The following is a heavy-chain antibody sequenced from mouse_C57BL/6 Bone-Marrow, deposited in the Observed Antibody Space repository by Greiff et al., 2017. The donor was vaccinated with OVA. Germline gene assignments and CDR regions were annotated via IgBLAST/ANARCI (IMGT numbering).Heavy chain of an antibody. V-gene: IGHV1-69*01. CDR2: LDPSDSYT. J-gene: IGHJ3*01. CDR1: GYTFTSYW. D-gene: IGHD2-5*01. Sequence: QVQLQQPGAELVMPGASVKLSCKASGYTFTSYWMHWVKQRPGHGLEWIGELDPSDSYTNYNQKFKGKSTLTVDKSSSTAYMQLSSLTSEDSAVYDCAKVDSNSLFAYWGQGTLVTVSA. CDR3: AKVDSNSLFAY.